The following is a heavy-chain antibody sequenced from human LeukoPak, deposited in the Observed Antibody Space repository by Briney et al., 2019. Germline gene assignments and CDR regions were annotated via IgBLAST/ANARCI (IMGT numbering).Heavy chain of an antibody. D-gene: IGHD1-26*01. J-gene: IGHJ4*02. V-gene: IGHV3-30-3*01. CDR1: GFTFSSYA. Sequence: GGSLRLSCAASGFTFSSYAMHWVRQAPGKGLEWVAVISYDGSNKYYADSVKGRFTISRDNSKNTLYLQMNSLRAEDTAVYYCAREGLGSYYGSRPFDYWGQGTLVTVSS. CDR2: ISYDGSNK. CDR3: AREGLGSYYGSRPFDY.